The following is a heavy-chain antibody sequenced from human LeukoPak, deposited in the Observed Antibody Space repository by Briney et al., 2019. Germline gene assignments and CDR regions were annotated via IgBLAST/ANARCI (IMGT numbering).Heavy chain of an antibody. CDR2: IRSKANSYAT. CDR1: GFTFSNAW. Sequence: PGGSLRLSCAASGFTFSNAWMSWVRQASGKGLEWVGRIRSKANSYATAYAASVKGRFTISRDDSKNTAYLQMNSLKTEDTAVYYCLVVVAAREYFQHWGQGTLVTVSS. CDR3: LVVVAAREYFQH. V-gene: IGHV3-73*01. D-gene: IGHD2-15*01. J-gene: IGHJ1*01.